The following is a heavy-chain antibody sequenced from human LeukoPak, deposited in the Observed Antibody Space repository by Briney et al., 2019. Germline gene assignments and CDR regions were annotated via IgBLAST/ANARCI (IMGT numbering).Heavy chain of an antibody. V-gene: IGHV3-9*01. CDR2: ISWNSGSI. CDR1: GFTFDDYA. J-gene: IGHJ3*02. D-gene: IGHD6-13*01. Sequence: GRSLRLSCAASGFTFDDYAMHWVRQAPGKGLEWVSGISWNSGSIGYADSVKGRFTISRDNAKNPLYLQMNSLRAEDTALYYCAKDVRAAAAQLFAFDIWGQGTMVTVSS. CDR3: AKDVRAAAAQLFAFDI.